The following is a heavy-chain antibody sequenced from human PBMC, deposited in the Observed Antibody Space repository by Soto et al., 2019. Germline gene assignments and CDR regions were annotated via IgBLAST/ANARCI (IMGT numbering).Heavy chain of an antibody. CDR3: ARDLGYYYGSGSPPGY. D-gene: IGHD3-10*01. CDR2: IWYDGSNK. J-gene: IGHJ4*02. CDR1: GFTFSSYG. Sequence: QVQLVESGGGVVQPGRSLRLSCAASGFTFSSYGMHWVRQAPGKGLEWVAVIWYDGSNKYYADSVKGRFTISRDNSKNTLYLQMNSLRAEDTAVYYCARDLGYYYGSGSPPGYWGQGTLVTVSS. V-gene: IGHV3-33*01.